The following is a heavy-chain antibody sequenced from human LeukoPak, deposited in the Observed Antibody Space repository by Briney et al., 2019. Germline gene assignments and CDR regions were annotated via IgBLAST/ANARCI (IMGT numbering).Heavy chain of an antibody. V-gene: IGHV3-48*03. CDR2: ISSSGSTI. D-gene: IGHD3-3*01. Sequence: GGSLRLSCAASGFTFSSYEMNWVRQAPGKGLEWVSYISSSGSTIYYADSVKGRFTISRDNAKNSLYLQMHRLRAEDTAVYYCARDAVLLLDFWSGTMDVWGQGTTVTVSS. CDR3: ARDAVLLLDFWSGTMDV. J-gene: IGHJ6*02. CDR1: GFTFSSYE.